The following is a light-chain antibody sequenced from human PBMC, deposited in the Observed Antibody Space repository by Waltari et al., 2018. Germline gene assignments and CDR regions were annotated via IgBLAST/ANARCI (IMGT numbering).Light chain of an antibody. CDR2: WAS. Sequence: DIVMTQFPDSLPLSLGERATITCKSSQSVSSSSRNKSYLAWYQKKFGRPPKLLFSWASTRESGVPDRFSGIGSGTAFTLTIASLEPEDVAVYYCQQYYSTPYTFGQGTKLEI. CDR1: QSVSSSSRNKSY. CDR3: QQYYSTPYT. V-gene: IGKV4-1*01. J-gene: IGKJ2*01.